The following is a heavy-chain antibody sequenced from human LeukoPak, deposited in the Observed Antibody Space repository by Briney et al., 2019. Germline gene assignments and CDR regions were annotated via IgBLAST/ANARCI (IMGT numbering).Heavy chain of an antibody. J-gene: IGHJ4*02. CDR3: AGPHYSSGWLDY. D-gene: IGHD6-19*01. V-gene: IGHV4-59*03. CDR2: IYSTGSA. CDR1: GGSIDSYY. Sequence: SETLSLTCSVSGGSIDSYYWNWIRQTPGKGLEWVGYIYSTGSATYNPSLRGRVTMSIDTSKNQFSLTLNSVTAADTAVYYCAGPHYSSGWLDYWGRGTLVTVSS.